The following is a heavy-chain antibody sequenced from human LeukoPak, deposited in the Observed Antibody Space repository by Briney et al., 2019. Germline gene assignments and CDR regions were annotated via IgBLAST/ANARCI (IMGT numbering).Heavy chain of an antibody. D-gene: IGHD6-13*01. CDR3: AKALTSSWYCFDS. J-gene: IGHJ4*02. CDR1: GFTFSSYA. V-gene: IGHV3-23*01. CDR2: ISGSGYSS. Sequence: PGGSLRLSCAASGFTFSSYAMSWVRQAPGKGLEWVSAISGSGYSSYYADSVKGRFTISIDNSKNTLYLQMNSLRAEDTAIYYCAKALTSSWYCFDSWGQGTLVTVSS.